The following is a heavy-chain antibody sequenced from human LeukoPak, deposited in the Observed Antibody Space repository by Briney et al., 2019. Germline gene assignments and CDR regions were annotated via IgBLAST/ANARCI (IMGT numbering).Heavy chain of an antibody. CDR2: INPSGGGR. D-gene: IGHD3-9*01. Sequence: ASVKVSCAASGYTLTNYYIHWVRQATGQGVGWMGIINPSGGGRTYAQNFQRRVSKTRDTSTTTVYMELRSLRSEDTAVYYCASDILPGADAFDFWGQGTMVTVSS. CDR1: GYTLTNYY. CDR3: ASDILPGADAFDF. J-gene: IGHJ3*01. V-gene: IGHV1-46*01.